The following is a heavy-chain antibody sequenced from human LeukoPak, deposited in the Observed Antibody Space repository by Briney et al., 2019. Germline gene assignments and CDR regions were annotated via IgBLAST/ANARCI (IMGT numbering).Heavy chain of an antibody. CDR1: GGSISSYY. V-gene: IGHV4-59*08. D-gene: IGHD1-26*01. CDR2: IYYSGST. Sequence: PSETLSLTCTVSGGSISSYYWSWIRQPPGKGLEWIGYIYYSGSTNYNPSLKSRVTISVDTSKNQFSLKLSSVTAADTAVYYCARLAPIVGATPYFDYWGQGTLVTVSS. J-gene: IGHJ4*02. CDR3: ARLAPIVGATPYFDY.